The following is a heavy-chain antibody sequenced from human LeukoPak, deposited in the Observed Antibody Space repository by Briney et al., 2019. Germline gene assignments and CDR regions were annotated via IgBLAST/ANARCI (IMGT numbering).Heavy chain of an antibody. CDR3: ARAFGSGSYHNPDH. CDR1: GYTFTNYY. CDR2: INPSGGTT. Sequence: ASVKVSCKASGYTFTNYYMHWVRQAPGQGLEWMGVINPSGGTTSYAQKFQGRVTMTRDTSTSTVYMELSSLRPEDTAVYYCARAFGSGSYHNPDHWGQGTLVTVSS. V-gene: IGHV1-46*01. D-gene: IGHD3-10*01. J-gene: IGHJ5*02.